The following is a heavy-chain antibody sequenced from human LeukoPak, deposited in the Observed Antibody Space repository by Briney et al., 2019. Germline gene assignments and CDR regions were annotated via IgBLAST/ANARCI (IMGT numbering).Heavy chain of an antibody. D-gene: IGHD1-26*01. J-gene: IGHJ6*03. Sequence: GGSLRLSCAASGFTFSSYWMHWVRQAPGKGLEWVSSISGGGGSTYYADSVKGRFTISRDNSKNTLYLQMNSLRAEDTAVYYCAKAYGGVGATKYYYYMDVWGKGTTVTISS. CDR2: ISGGGGST. V-gene: IGHV3-23*01. CDR3: AKAYGGVGATKYYYYMDV. CDR1: GFTFSSYW.